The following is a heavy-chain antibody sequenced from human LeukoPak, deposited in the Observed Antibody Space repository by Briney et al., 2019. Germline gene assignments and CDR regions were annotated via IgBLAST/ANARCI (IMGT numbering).Heavy chain of an antibody. D-gene: IGHD6-13*01. Sequence: PGGSLRLSCAASGFTFSNAWMSWVRQAPGKGLEWVGRIERKTDGATTDYAAPVKGRFTISRDGSKNTLYLQMNSLKTEDTAVYYCTTHRGYSSSPTFDYWGQGTLVTVPS. J-gene: IGHJ4*02. CDR2: IERKTDGATT. V-gene: IGHV3-15*04. CDR3: TTHRGYSSSPTFDY. CDR1: GFTFSNAW.